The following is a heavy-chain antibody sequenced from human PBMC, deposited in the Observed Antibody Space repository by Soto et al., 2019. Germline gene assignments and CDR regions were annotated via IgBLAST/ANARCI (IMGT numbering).Heavy chain of an antibody. D-gene: IGHD1-26*01. Sequence: WGSRRLSCVASGFTFSMYWMHWVRQVPGQSPFWVSRISDDVTTTNYADSVRGRFTISRDNSKNTLYLQMNNLKPDDTAIYYCTRGPRAHSSGTGARWGKGTTVIVSS. V-gene: IGHV3-74*01. CDR1: GFTFSMYW. CDR2: ISDDVTTT. CDR3: TRGPRAHSSGTGAR. J-gene: IGHJ6*04.